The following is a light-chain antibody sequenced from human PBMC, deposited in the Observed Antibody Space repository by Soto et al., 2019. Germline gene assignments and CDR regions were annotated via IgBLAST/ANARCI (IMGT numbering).Light chain of an antibody. V-gene: IGKV1-39*01. CDR2: SAT. CDR1: QSFSNY. J-gene: IGKJ5*01. Sequence: DIQMTQSPSSVSASVGGRITITCLTIQSFSNYLTWYQHKPGKAPKLLIYSATVLQSGVPSRFSGSGSGTDFTLTISSLEPEDFEVYYCQQRSSWPIAFGQGTRLEIK. CDR3: QQRSSWPIA.